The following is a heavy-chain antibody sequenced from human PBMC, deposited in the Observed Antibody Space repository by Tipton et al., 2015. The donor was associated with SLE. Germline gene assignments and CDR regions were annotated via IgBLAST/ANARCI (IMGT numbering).Heavy chain of an antibody. CDR1: DESFTGYY. Sequence: TLSLTCDVYDESFTGYYWSWIRQHPGKGLEWIGYIHNSGSTYYNPSLKSRITMSVDTSKNQFSLNLSSVTAADTAVYFCARARSGNYLAPFDYWGQGTLVTVSS. D-gene: IGHD2/OR15-2a*01. J-gene: IGHJ4*02. V-gene: IGHV4-34*10. CDR2: IHNSGST. CDR3: ARARSGNYLAPFDY.